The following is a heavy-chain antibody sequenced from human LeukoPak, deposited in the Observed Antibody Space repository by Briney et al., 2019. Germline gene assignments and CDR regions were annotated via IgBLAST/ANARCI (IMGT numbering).Heavy chain of an antibody. V-gene: IGHV4-4*02. D-gene: IGHD3-10*02. CDR3: AREMFGELLSGWFDP. Sequence: SGTLSLTCAVSGGSISSSNWWRWVRQPPGKGLEWIGEIYHSGSTNYNPSLKSRVTISVDKSKNQFSLKLSSVTAADTAVYYCAREMFGELLSGWFDPWGQGTLVTVSS. CDR2: IYHSGST. J-gene: IGHJ5*02. CDR1: GGSISSSNW.